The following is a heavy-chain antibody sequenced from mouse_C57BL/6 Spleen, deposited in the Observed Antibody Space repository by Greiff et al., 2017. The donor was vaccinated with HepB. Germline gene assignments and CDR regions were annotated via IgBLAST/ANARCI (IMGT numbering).Heavy chain of an antibody. V-gene: IGHV1-81*01. CDR3: ARRDSNYLYFDY. J-gene: IGHJ2*01. CDR2: IYPRSGNT. CDR1: GYTFTSYG. D-gene: IGHD2-5*01. Sequence: QVQLQQSGAELARPGASVKLSCKASGYTFTSYGISWVKQRTGQGLEWIGEIYPRSGNTYYNEKFKGKATLTADKSSSTAYMELRSLTSEDSAVYFCARRDSNYLYFDYWGQGTTLTVSS.